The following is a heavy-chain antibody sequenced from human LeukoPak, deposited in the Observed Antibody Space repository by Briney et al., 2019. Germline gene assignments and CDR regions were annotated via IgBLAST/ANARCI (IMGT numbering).Heavy chain of an antibody. D-gene: IGHD3-10*01. Sequence: SETLSLTCTVSGYSISSGYYWGWIRQPPGKGLEWIGSIYHSGSTYYNPSLKSRVTISVDTSKNQFSLKLSSVTAADTAVYYCARSPGPLVPAAFDIWGQGTMVTVSS. V-gene: IGHV4-38-2*02. CDR1: GYSISSGYY. J-gene: IGHJ3*02. CDR2: IYHSGST. CDR3: ARSPGPLVPAAFDI.